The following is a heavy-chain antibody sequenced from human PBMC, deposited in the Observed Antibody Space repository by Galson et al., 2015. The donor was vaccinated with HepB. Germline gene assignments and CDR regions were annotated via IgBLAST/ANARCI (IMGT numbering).Heavy chain of an antibody. CDR3: ARGSRYCSGGSCYSVQLNWAFDI. Sequence: SVKVSCKASGYTFTGYYMHWVRQAPGQGLEWMGWINPNSGGTNYAQKFQGRVTMTRDTSISTAYMELSRLRSDDTAVYYCARGSRYCSGGSCYSVQLNWAFDIWGQGTMVTVSS. D-gene: IGHD2-15*01. CDR1: GYTFTGYY. CDR2: INPNSGGT. V-gene: IGHV1-2*02. J-gene: IGHJ3*02.